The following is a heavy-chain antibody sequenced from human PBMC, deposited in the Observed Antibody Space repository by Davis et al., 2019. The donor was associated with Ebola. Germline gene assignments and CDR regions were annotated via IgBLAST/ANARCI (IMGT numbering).Heavy chain of an antibody. J-gene: IGHJ5*01. CDR1: EHSIADEF. CDR2: SGWSSTS. Sequence: GESLKISCAASEHSIADEFISWIRLRPGKGLEWVSYSGWSSTSYAGSVRGRFTISGDRATNSLSLQMDSLRAEDTGLYYCARAFYDSSGYHWFDSWGQGTLVTVSS. V-gene: IGHV3-69-1*02. D-gene: IGHD3-22*01. CDR3: ARAFYDSSGYHWFDS.